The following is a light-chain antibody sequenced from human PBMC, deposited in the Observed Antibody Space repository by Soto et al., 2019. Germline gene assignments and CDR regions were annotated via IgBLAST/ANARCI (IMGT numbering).Light chain of an antibody. J-gene: IGKJ1*01. V-gene: IGKV3-20*01. CDR3: QQYGTSPRT. Sequence: EIVLTQSPGTLSLSPGERATLSCRARQSINSNYLAWYQLKPGQAPRLLIYGASFRATAIPDRFSGSVSGTDYTLTLSRLDPEDFAVYFCQQYGTSPRTFGQGTKVEIK. CDR1: QSINSNY. CDR2: GAS.